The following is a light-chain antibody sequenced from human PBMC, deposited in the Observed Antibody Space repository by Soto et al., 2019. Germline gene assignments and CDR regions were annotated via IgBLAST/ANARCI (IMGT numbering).Light chain of an antibody. J-gene: IGKJ1*01. CDR1: QDIRSD. Sequence: AIQVTQSPSSLSASVGDRVTISCRASQDIRSDLCWYQQEPGTAPKMLIFAASNLQSGVPSRFSGNASGTTFTLTISRLQPEDVATDYCLQDHTYPWTFGQGTRVEI. V-gene: IGKV1-6*01. CDR2: AAS. CDR3: LQDHTYPWT.